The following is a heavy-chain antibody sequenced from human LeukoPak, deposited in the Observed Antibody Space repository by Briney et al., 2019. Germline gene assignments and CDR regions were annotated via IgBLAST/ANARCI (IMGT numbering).Heavy chain of an antibody. CDR2: IWSDATNM. J-gene: IGHJ4*02. CDR1: GFIFTDYG. CDR3: AKDAQRGFDYSNSFQY. V-gene: IGHV3-33*06. D-gene: IGHD4-11*01. Sequence: GGSLRLSCAASGFIFTDYGFHWVRQAPGKELEWVAAIWSDATNMFYANSVKGRFFIQRDDYQNTVYLEMSSLRAEDTAVYYCAKDAQRGFDYSNSFQYWGKGSLVTVSS.